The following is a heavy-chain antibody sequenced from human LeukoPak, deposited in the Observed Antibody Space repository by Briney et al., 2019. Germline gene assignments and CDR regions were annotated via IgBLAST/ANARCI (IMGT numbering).Heavy chain of an antibody. D-gene: IGHD3-10*01. J-gene: IGHJ4*02. CDR3: AKDLGDYYGSGSSLDY. CDR2: ISYDGSNK. Sequence: GGSLRLSCAASGFTFSSYGMHWVRQAPGKGLEWVAVISYDGSNKYYADSVKGRFTISRDNSKNTLYLQMNSLRAEDTAVYYCAKDLGDYYGSGSSLDYWGQGTLVTVSS. CDR1: GFTFSSYG. V-gene: IGHV3-33*05.